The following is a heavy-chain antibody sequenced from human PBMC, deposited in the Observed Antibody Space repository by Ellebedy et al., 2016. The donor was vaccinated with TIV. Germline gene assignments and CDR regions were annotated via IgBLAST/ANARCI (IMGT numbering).Heavy chain of an antibody. J-gene: IGHJ3*02. Sequence: SETLSLXXTVSGGSISSSDYYWDWIRQPPGKGLEWIGYIYYSGSTYYNPSLKSRVTISVDTSKNQFPLKLNSVTASDTAMYYCTRLPRYHTSDAFDIWGQGTMVTVSS. CDR2: IYYSGST. V-gene: IGHV4-39*01. CDR3: TRLPRYHTSDAFDI. D-gene: IGHD2-2*01. CDR1: GGSISSSDYY.